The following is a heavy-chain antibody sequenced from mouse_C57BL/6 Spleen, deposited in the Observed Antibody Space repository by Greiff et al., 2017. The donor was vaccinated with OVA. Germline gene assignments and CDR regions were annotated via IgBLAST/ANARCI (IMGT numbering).Heavy chain of an antibody. J-gene: IGHJ3*01. Sequence: DVKLQESGAELVRPGASVKLSCTASGFNIKDDYMHWVKQRPEQGLEWIGWIDPENGDTEYASKFQGKATITADTSSNTAYLQLSSLTSEDTAVYYCTTSYDYDEAWFAYWGQGTLVTVSA. CDR2: IDPENGDT. V-gene: IGHV14-4*01. CDR3: TTSYDYDEAWFAY. D-gene: IGHD2-4*01. CDR1: GFNIKDDY.